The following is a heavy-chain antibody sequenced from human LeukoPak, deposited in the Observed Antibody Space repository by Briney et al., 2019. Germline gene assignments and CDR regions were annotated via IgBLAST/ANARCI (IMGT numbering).Heavy chain of an antibody. CDR2: INPNSGGT. CDR1: GYTLTGYY. Sequence: ASVKVSCKASGYTLTGYYMHWVRQAPGQGLEWMGRINPNSGGTNYAQKFQGRVTMTRDTSTSTVYMELSSLRSEDTAVHYCARDLNGSGSYLRGDYYYGMDVWGQGTTVTVSS. J-gene: IGHJ6*02. CDR3: ARDLNGSGSYLRGDYYYGMDV. V-gene: IGHV1-2*06. D-gene: IGHD3-10*01.